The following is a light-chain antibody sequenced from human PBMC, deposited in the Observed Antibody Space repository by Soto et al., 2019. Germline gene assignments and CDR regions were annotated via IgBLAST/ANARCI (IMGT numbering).Light chain of an antibody. Sequence: QSALTQPASVSGSPGQSIAISCTGTTGDVGGYNHVSWYQQHPGKAPKLMIYDVNRRPSGVSDRFSGSKSGNTASLTITWLQAEDEADYYCSSYATSSVVFGGGTKLTVL. J-gene: IGLJ2*01. V-gene: IGLV2-14*03. CDR1: TGDVGGYNH. CDR3: SSYATSSVV. CDR2: DVN.